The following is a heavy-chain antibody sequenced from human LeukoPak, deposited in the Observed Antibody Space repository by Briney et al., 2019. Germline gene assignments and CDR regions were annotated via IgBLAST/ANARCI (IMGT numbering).Heavy chain of an antibody. V-gene: IGHV3-7*01. CDR3: ARGRGLPE. Sequence: GGSLRLSCAASGFTFSSYGMSWVRQAPGKGLEWVASIKLDGSEKYYVDSVKGRFTISRDNAKNSLYLQMNSLRAEDTAVYHCARGRGLPEWGQGTLVTVSS. CDR2: IKLDGSEK. CDR1: GFTFSSYG. J-gene: IGHJ4*02. D-gene: IGHD5-18*01.